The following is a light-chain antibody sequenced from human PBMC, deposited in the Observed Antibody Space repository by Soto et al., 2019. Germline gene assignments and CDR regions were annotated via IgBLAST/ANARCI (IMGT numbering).Light chain of an antibody. CDR3: QQRSNWPPEIT. J-gene: IGKJ5*01. V-gene: IGKV3-11*01. CDR1: QSVTTY. Sequence: ETEMTQSQATLSLPPRERATLSWRASQSVTTYLAWYQQKPGQAPRLLVYDASVRATGIPARFSASGSGKDFTLNISSLEPEHFAVYYCQQRSNWPPEITFGQGTRLEIK. CDR2: DAS.